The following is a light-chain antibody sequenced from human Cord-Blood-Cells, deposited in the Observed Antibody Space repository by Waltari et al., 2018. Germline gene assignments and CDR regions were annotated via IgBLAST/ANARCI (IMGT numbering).Light chain of an antibody. CDR1: SSDVGGYNY. V-gene: IGLV2-11*01. CDR3: YSAADNNRV. Sequence: QSALTQPRSVSGSPGQSVTISCTGTSSDVGGYNYVSWYQQHPGKAPKLMIYDVSKRPSGVPDRFSGSKSGNTASLTISGLQAEDEADYYCYSAADNNRVFGGGTKLTVL. J-gene: IGLJ3*02. CDR2: DVS.